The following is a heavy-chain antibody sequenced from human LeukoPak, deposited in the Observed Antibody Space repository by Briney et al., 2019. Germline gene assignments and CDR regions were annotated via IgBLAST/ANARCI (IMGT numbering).Heavy chain of an antibody. CDR1: GFTFSTYA. V-gene: IGHV3-30-3*01. CDR3: AREDL. CDR2: ISYDGSNK. Sequence: GGSLRLSCAASGFTFSTYAMHWVRQAPGKGLEWVAVISYDGSNKYYADSVKGRFTISRDNSKNTLYLQMNSLRAEDTAVYYCAREDLWGQGSPVSLSS. J-gene: IGHJ4*02.